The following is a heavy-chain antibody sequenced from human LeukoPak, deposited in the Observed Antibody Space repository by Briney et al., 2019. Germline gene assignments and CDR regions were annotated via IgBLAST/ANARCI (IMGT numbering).Heavy chain of an antibody. V-gene: IGHV4-30-2*01. Sequence: SQTLSLTCVVSGDSISSGAYSWSWIRQPPAKGLEWIGYIFHSGSTFYNPSLKSRVTISVDNSKNQFSLRLSSVTAADTAVYYCARELWFANAPGSWLDPWGQGTLVTVSS. CDR1: GDSISSGAYS. CDR3: ARELWFANAPGSWLDP. J-gene: IGHJ5*02. D-gene: IGHD2-21*01. CDR2: IFHSGST.